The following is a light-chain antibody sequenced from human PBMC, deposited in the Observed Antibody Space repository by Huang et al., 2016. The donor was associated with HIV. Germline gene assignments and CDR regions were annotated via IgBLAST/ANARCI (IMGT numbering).Light chain of an antibody. CDR2: DAS. J-gene: IGKJ3*01. CDR1: QSVSSS. V-gene: IGKV3-11*01. Sequence: EIVLTQSPATLSLSPGERATLSCRASQSVSSSLAWYQQKPGQAPRLLIYDASNRAAGVPARFSGSGSGTDFTLTISSLEPEDFAVYYCQLRSNWLFTFGPGTKVDIK. CDR3: QLRSNWLFT.